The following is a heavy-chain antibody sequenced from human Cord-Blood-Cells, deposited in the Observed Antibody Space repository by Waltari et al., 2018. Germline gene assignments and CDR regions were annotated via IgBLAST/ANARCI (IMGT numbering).Heavy chain of an antibody. Sequence: QVQLVESGGGVVQPGRSLRRSCAASGFTFSSYAMHWVRQAPGKGLEWVAVISYDGSNKYYADSVKGRFTISRDNSKNTLYLQMNSLRAEDTAVYYCAREDYWGQGTLVTVSS. CDR1: GFTFSSYA. CDR2: ISYDGSNK. CDR3: AREDY. V-gene: IGHV3-30-3*01. J-gene: IGHJ4*02.